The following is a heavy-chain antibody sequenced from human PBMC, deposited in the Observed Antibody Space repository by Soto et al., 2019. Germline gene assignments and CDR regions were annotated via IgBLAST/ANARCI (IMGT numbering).Heavy chain of an antibody. CDR3: ASSARGDFTSLVKDFYYGLDV. CDR1: AFTFSDHG. J-gene: IGHJ6*02. Sequence: QLVESGGGVVQPGGSLRLSCSATPSAFTFSDHGMHWVRQTPGKGLEWLAVIWFDGGNRYYADSVKGRFTISRDNSENTLYLQMSSLRDENTGVYYCASSARGDFTSLVKDFYYGLDVWGQGTTVAVSS. CDR2: IWFDGGNR. V-gene: IGHV3-33*01. D-gene: IGHD5-18*01.